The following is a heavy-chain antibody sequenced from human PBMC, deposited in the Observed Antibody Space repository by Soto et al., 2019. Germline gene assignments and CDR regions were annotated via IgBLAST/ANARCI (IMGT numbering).Heavy chain of an antibody. CDR2: ISSSGSTI. J-gene: IGHJ4*02. CDR3: ARWYSSGWFDY. Sequence: EVQLVESGGGLVQPGGSLRLSCAASGFTFSSYEMNWVRQAPGKGLEWVSYISSSGSTIYYADSVKGRFTISRDNAKNSLYLQMNSLRAEDTAVYYCARWYSSGWFDYWGQGTLVTVSS. CDR1: GFTFSSYE. D-gene: IGHD6-19*01. V-gene: IGHV3-48*03.